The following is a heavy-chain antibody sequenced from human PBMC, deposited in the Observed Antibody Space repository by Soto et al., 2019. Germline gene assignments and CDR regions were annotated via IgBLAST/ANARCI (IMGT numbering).Heavy chain of an antibody. CDR1: GVSIRNYY. Sequence: SETLSLTCTVSGVSIRNYYWSWIRQPAGKGLEWIGRVYSSGSTNYNPSLKSRVTMSVDMSKNQVSLRLGSVTAADTAVYYCARDAYYDSNNWFDTWGQGTLVTVSS. CDR3: ARDAYYDSNNWFDT. D-gene: IGHD3-22*01. CDR2: VYSSGST. J-gene: IGHJ5*02. V-gene: IGHV4-4*07.